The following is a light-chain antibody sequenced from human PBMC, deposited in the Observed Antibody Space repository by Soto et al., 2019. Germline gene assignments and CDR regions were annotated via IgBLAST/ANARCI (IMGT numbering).Light chain of an antibody. CDR1: SSDVGGYNY. Sequence: QSALTQPASVSGSPGQSITISCTGTSSDVGGYNYVSWYQQHPGKAPKLMIYDVSNRPSGVSNRFSGSKSGNTASLTISGLQAEDEADYYCSSYTSSSTLTFGTGTQLTVL. CDR2: DVS. V-gene: IGLV2-14*01. J-gene: IGLJ1*01. CDR3: SSYTSSSTLT.